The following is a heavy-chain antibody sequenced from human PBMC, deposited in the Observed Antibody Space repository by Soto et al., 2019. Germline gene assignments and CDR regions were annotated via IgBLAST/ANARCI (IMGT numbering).Heavy chain of an antibody. Sequence: QVQLVESGGGVVQPGRSLRLSCAASGFTFSSYGMHWVRQAPGKGLEWVAVISYDGSNKYYADSVKGRFTISRDNSKNTLYLQMNSLTAEDTAVYYCAKDGRITMIRGHPYDWFDPWGQGTLVTVSS. CDR2: ISYDGSNK. J-gene: IGHJ5*02. D-gene: IGHD3-22*01. V-gene: IGHV3-30*18. CDR1: GFTFSSYG. CDR3: AKDGRITMIRGHPYDWFDP.